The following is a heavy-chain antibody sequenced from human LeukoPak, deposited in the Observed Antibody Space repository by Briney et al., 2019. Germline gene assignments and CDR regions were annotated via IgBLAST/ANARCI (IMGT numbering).Heavy chain of an antibody. V-gene: IGHV1-2*04. CDR1: GYTFTVYY. CDR2: INPNSGGT. Sequence: ASVKVSCTASGYTFTVYYMHWVRQAPGQGLEWMGWINPNSGGTNYAQKFQGWVTMTRDTSISTAYMELSRLRSDDTAVYYCAREAGYSSSWYRFDPWGQGTLVTVSS. J-gene: IGHJ5*02. CDR3: AREAGYSSSWYRFDP. D-gene: IGHD6-13*01.